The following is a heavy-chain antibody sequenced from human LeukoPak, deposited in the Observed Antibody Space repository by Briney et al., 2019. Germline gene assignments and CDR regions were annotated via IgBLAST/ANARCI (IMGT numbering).Heavy chain of an antibody. D-gene: IGHD6-19*01. CDR3: VRGHLVGGWFKYDAFDI. CDR2: INYSGST. Sequence: SETLSLTCSVSGGSIRSYYWSWIRQPPGKGLEWIGYINYSGSTNYKPSLKSRVTISLDTSKKHFSLRLSSVTAADTAIYYCVRGHLVGGWFKYDAFDIWGQGTMVTVSS. CDR1: GGSIRSYY. V-gene: IGHV4-59*01. J-gene: IGHJ3*02.